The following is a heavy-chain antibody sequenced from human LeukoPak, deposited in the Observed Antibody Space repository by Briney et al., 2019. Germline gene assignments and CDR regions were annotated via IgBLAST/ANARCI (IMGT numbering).Heavy chain of an antibody. CDR1: GGSISSYY. CDR2: IYYSGST. J-gene: IGHJ4*02. Sequence: SGTLSLTCTVSGGSISSYYWSWIRQPPGKGLEWIGYIYYSGSTNYNPSLKSRVTISVDTSKNQFSLKLSSVTAADTAVYYCARNLGYCSGGSCRGFDYWGQGTLVTVSS. V-gene: IGHV4-59*01. D-gene: IGHD2-15*01. CDR3: ARNLGYCSGGSCRGFDY.